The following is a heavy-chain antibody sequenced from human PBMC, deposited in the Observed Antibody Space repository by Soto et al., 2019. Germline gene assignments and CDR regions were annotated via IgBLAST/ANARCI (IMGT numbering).Heavy chain of an antibody. J-gene: IGHJ5*02. V-gene: IGHV4-31*03. CDR1: GVSISSGDYY. CDR3: ARGSTLVRVHGWFHP. Sequence: PSETLSLTCTVSGVSISSGDYYWSWIRQHPGKGLEWIGYIYYSGSTYYNPSLKSRLSISKDTSKNQFSLKLSSVTVADTAVYYCARGSTLVRVHGWFHPWGQGTLVIVSS. CDR2: IYYSGST. D-gene: IGHD3-10*01.